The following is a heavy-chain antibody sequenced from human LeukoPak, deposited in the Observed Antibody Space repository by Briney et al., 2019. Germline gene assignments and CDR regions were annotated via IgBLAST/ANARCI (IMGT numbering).Heavy chain of an antibody. J-gene: IGHJ6*02. CDR1: GYTFTSYD. CDR2: MNPNSGNT. CDR3: ARGGARYCSGGSCSTTYYYGMDV. D-gene: IGHD2-15*01. V-gene: IGHV1-8*01. Sequence: ASVKASCKASGYTFTSYDINWVRQATGQGLEWMRWMNPNSGNTGYAQKFQGRVTMTRNTSISTAYMELSSLRSEDTAVYYCARGGARYCSGGSCSTTYYYGMDVWGQGTTVTVSS.